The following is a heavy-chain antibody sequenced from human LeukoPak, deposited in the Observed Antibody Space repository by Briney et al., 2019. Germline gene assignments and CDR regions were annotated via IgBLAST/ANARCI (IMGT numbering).Heavy chain of an antibody. D-gene: IGHD6-6*01. V-gene: IGHV4-61*02. CDR1: GGSISSGSYY. CDR3: ARGAALPTVWFDP. CDR2: IYISGST. Sequence: SETLSLTCTVSGGSISSGSYYWSWIRQRAGKGLEWIGRIYISGSTNYNPSLKSRVTISVDTSKNQFSLKLSSVTAADTAVYYCARGAALPTVWFDPWGQGTLVTVSS. J-gene: IGHJ5*02.